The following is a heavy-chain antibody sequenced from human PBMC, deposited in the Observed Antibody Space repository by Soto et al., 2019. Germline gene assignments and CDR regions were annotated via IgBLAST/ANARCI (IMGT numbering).Heavy chain of an antibody. CDR1: GYTFTSYG. D-gene: IGHD1-26*01. J-gene: IGHJ6*02. CDR3: ARDVDWELPTYYGMDV. V-gene: IGHV1-18*01. CDR2: ISAYNGNT. Sequence: ASVKVSCKASGYTFTSYGISWVRQAPGQGLEWMGWISAYNGNTNYAQKLQGRVTMTTDTSTSTAYMELRSLRSDDTAVYYCARDVDWELPTYYGMDVWGQGTTVTVSS.